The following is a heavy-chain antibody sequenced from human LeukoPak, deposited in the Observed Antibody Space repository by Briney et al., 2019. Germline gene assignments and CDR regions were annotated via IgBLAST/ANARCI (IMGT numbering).Heavy chain of an antibody. V-gene: IGHV3-23*01. CDR3: ARVSGLGYCSGGSCYYGMDV. J-gene: IGHJ6*02. Sequence: GGSLRLSCAASGFTFSSYAMSWVRQAPGKGLEWVSAISGSGGSTYYADSVKGRFTISRDNSKNTLYLQMNSLRAEDTAVYYCARVSGLGYCSGGSCYYGMDVWGQGTTVTVSS. CDR2: ISGSGGST. D-gene: IGHD2-15*01. CDR1: GFTFSSYA.